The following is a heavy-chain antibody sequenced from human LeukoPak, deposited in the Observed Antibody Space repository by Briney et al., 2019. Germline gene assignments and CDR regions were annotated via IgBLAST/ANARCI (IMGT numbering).Heavy chain of an antibody. D-gene: IGHD1-26*01. CDR1: GYTFTRFY. J-gene: IGHJ5*02. V-gene: IGHV1-46*01. Sequence: GASVKVSCKASGYTFTRFYLYWLRQAPGQGLEWMGTINPNGNTPRYAQKFQGRVTMTRDMSTSTDYMELSSLRSEDTAVYYCARDNSVGDYAWWFDPWGQGTLVTVSS. CDR3: ARDNSVGDYAWWFDP. CDR2: INPNGNTP.